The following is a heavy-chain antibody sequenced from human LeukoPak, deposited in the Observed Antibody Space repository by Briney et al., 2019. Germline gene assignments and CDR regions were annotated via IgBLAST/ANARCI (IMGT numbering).Heavy chain of an antibody. Sequence: SETLSLTCAVYGGSFSGYYWSSIRQPPGKGLEWIGEINHSGSTNYNPSLKSRVTISVDTSKNQFSLKLSSVTAADTAVYYCARLRITIFGVVLYYFDYWGQGTLVTVSS. CDR3: ARLRITIFGVVLYYFDY. CDR1: GGSFSGYY. CDR2: INHSGST. J-gene: IGHJ4*02. V-gene: IGHV4-34*01. D-gene: IGHD3-3*01.